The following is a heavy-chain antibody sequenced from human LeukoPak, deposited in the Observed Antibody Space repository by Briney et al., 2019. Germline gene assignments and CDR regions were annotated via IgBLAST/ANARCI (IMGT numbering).Heavy chain of an antibody. D-gene: IGHD3-9*01. CDR3: ARFLDWFSAFDI. CDR2: INSDGSST. V-gene: IGHV3-74*01. CDR1: GFTFTSYW. Sequence: GGSLRLSCAASGFTFTSYWMNWVRQDPGKGLVWVSRINSDGSSTSYADSVKGRFTISRDNAKNTLYLQMNSLRAEDTAVYYCARFLDWFSAFDIWGQGTMVTVSS. J-gene: IGHJ3*02.